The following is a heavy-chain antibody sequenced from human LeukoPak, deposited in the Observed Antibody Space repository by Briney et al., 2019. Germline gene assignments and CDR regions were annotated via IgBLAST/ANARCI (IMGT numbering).Heavy chain of an antibody. V-gene: IGHV1-18*01. J-gene: IGHJ4*02. Sequence: ASVRVSCKASGYSFVNYGVSWVRQAPGQGLGWLGWISVGSGNTHYAQSFQGRVTMTRDKSTSTVYMDLSSLTSDDTAVYYCARDSDHEVDYWGQGVLVTVSS. D-gene: IGHD1-14*01. CDR2: ISVGSGNT. CDR3: ARDSDHEVDY. CDR1: GYSFVNYG.